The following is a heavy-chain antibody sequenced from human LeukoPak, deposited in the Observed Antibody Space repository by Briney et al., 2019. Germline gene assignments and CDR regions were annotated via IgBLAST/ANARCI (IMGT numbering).Heavy chain of an antibody. CDR2: IKQDGSEK. V-gene: IGHV3-7*01. D-gene: IGHD6-13*01. CDR1: GFTFRSYW. CDR3: ARVQLYFGIAAVPDS. J-gene: IGHJ4*02. Sequence: QPGGSLRLTCAASGFTFRSYWMSWVRQAPGKGLEWVANIKQDGSEKYYVDSVKGRFTISRDNAKNSLYLQMNSLRAEDTAVYYCARVQLYFGIAAVPDSWGQGTLVTVSS.